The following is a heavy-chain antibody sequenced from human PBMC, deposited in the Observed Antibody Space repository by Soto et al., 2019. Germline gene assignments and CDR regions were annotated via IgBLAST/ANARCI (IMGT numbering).Heavy chain of an antibody. CDR2: IYHSGST. V-gene: IGHV4-30-2*01. J-gene: IGHJ6*02. CDR3: ALSLYCSSTSCSKNPYYYYGMDV. Sequence: SETLSLTCAVSGGSISSGGYSWSWIRQPPGKGLEWIGYIYHSGSTYYNPSLKSRVTISVDRSKNQFSLKLSSVTAADTAVYYCALSLYCSSTSCSKNPYYYYGMDVWGQGTTVTVSS. D-gene: IGHD2-2*01. CDR1: GGSISSGGYS.